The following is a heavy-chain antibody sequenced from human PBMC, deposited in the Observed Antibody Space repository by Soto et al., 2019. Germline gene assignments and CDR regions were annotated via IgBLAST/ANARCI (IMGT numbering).Heavy chain of an antibody. Sequence: SETLSLTCTVTGDSISSRSYYWGWIRQPPGKGLEWIGSIYYSGSTYNNPSLRSRVSMSIDTSKDQFSLRLSSVTTADTALYYCARTTAVPNTLRSRYFFDYWGQGTLVTVS. CDR3: ARTTAVPNTLRSRYFFDY. D-gene: IGHD4-17*01. J-gene: IGHJ4*02. V-gene: IGHV4-39*07. CDR1: GDSISSRSYY. CDR2: IYYSGST.